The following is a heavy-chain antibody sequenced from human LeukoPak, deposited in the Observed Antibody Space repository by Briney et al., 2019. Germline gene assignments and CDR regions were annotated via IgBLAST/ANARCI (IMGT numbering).Heavy chain of an antibody. CDR1: GYTFTSYY. CDR2: INPSGGST. J-gene: IGHJ4*02. CDR3: ARDLDMITFGGVISY. V-gene: IGHV1-46*01. D-gene: IGHD3-16*01. Sequence: ASVKVSCKASGYTFTSYYMHWVRQAPGQGLEWMGIINPSGGSTSYAQKFQGRVTMTRDTSISTAYMELSRLRSDDTAVYYCARDLDMITFGGVISYWGQGTLVTVSS.